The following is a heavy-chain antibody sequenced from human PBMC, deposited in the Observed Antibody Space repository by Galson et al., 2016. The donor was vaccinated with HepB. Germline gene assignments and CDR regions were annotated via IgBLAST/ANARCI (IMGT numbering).Heavy chain of an antibody. Sequence: VRQPPGKGLEWIGEIHHSDSPNYNPSLESRVIISVDKSRNQFSLKLSSVTAADTAVYYCARDSAAVEDKNYYDSWGQGTLVTVSS. CDR2: IHHSDSP. D-gene: IGHD6-13*01. J-gene: IGHJ4*02. CDR3: ARDSAAVEDKNYYDS. V-gene: IGHV4/OR15-8*01.